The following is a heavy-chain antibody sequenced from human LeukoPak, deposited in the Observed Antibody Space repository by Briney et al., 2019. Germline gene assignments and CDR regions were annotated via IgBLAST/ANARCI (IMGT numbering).Heavy chain of an antibody. CDR2: ISGSGGST. CDR3: AKRGVVIRVILVGFHREAYYFDS. CDR1: GITLSNYG. Sequence: GGSLRLSCAVSGITLSNYGMTWVRQAPGKGLEWVAGISGSGGSTNYADSVKGRFTISRDSPKNTLFLQMISLRAEDTAVYFCAKRGVVIRVILVGFHREAYYFDSWGQGALVTVSS. J-gene: IGHJ4*02. D-gene: IGHD2-21*01. V-gene: IGHV3-23*01.